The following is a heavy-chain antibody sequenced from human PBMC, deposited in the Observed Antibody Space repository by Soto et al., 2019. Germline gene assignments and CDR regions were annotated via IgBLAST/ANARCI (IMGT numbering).Heavy chain of an antibody. V-gene: IGHV3-15*07. J-gene: IGHJ4*02. CDR1: GFSVSSNY. CDR3: TFVTDLGSDFDY. Sequence: GGSLRLSCAASGFSVSSNYMNWVRQAPGKGLEWVGRIKSKNDGGTTDYAAPVKGRFTISRDDSKNTLYLQMNSLKAEDTAVYYCTFVTDLGSDFDYWGQGTLVTVSS. CDR2: IKSKNDGGTT. D-gene: IGHD3-10*01.